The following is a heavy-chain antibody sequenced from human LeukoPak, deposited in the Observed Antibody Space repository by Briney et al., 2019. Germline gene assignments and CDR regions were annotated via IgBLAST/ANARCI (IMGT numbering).Heavy chain of an antibody. D-gene: IGHD1-26*01. V-gene: IGHV3-72*01. CDR1: GFTFSDHY. CDR2: TRNKANSYTT. Sequence: GGSLRLSCAASGFTFSDHYMDWVRQAPGKGLEWVGRTRNKANSYTTEYAASVKGRFTISRDDSKNSLYLQMNSLKTEDTAVYYCARDFPFISGSYGGDAFDIWGQGTMVTVSS. CDR3: ARDFPFISGSYGGDAFDI. J-gene: IGHJ3*02.